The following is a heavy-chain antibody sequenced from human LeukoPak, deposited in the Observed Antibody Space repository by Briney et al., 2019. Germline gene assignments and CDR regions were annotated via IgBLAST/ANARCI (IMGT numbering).Heavy chain of an antibody. V-gene: IGHV3-33*01. CDR1: GFTFSSYG. Sequence: PGGSLRLSCAASGFTFSSYGMHWVRQAPGKGLEWVAVIWYDGSNKYYADSVKGRFTISRDNSKNTLYLQMNSLRAEDTAMYYCARPVDIVATLPFDYWGQGTLVTVSS. CDR3: ARPVDIVATLPFDY. J-gene: IGHJ4*02. D-gene: IGHD5-12*01. CDR2: IWYDGSNK.